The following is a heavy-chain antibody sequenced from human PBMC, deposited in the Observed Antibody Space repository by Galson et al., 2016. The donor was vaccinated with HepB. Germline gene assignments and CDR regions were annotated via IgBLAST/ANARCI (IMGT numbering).Heavy chain of an antibody. CDR3: VRAWSGSSPDY. CDR1: GFSFTTYY. V-gene: IGHV3-64D*09. J-gene: IGHJ4*02. D-gene: IGHD1-26*01. CDR2: ISNNGGAK. Sequence: SLRPSCAASGFSFTTYYMDWVRQAPGKRLEYVSGISNNGGAKYHADSMKGRFTISRDNSKNTVDLHMSSLRPEDTAVYYCVRAWSGSSPDYWGQGTQVTVSS.